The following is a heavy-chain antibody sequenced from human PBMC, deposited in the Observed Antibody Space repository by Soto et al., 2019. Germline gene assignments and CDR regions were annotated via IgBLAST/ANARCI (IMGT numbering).Heavy chain of an antibody. V-gene: IGHV2-5*02. D-gene: IGHD1-26*01. CDR1: GFSLSTSGVG. CDR2: IYWDDDK. CDR3: AHSHRGWEHETTFDY. J-gene: IGHJ4*02. Sequence: QITLKESGPTLVKPTQTLTLTCTFSGFSLSTSGVGVGWIRQPPGKALEWLALIYWDDDKRYSPSLKSRLTTTRDQSIXQGVLTMTNMDPVDTATYYCAHSHRGWEHETTFDYWGQGTLVTVSS.